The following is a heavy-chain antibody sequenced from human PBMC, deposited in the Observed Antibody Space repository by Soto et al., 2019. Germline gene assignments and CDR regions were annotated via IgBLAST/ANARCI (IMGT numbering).Heavy chain of an antibody. V-gene: IGHV1-69*13. CDR2: IIPIFGTA. J-gene: IGHJ6*02. CDR1: GGTFSSYA. D-gene: IGHD3-3*01. Sequence: GASVKVSCKASGGTFSSYAISWVRQAPGQGLEWTGGIIPIFGTANYAQKFQGRVTITADESTSTAYMELSSLRSEDTAVYYCARGWLRLGFGVVISSFDYYGMDVWGQGTTVTVSS. CDR3: ARGWLRLGFGVVISSFDYYGMDV.